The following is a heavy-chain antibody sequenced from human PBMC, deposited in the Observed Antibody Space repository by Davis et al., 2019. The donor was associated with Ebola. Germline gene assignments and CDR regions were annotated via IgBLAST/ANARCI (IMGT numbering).Heavy chain of an antibody. CDR2: LYRGGRT. CDR1: GFTFSNYI. V-gene: IGHV3-53*04. Sequence: GESLKISCAASGFTFSNYIMSWVRQAPGKGLEWVSVLYRGGRTSYADSVRGRFTTSRHHSNNTLYLQMNSLRPDDTAMYYCARSNPFVGMDVWGRGTTVTVS. J-gene: IGHJ6*04. CDR3: ARSNPFVGMDV.